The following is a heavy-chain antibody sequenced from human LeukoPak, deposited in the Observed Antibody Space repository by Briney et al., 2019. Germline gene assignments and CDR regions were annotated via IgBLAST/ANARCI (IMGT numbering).Heavy chain of an antibody. D-gene: IGHD6-13*01. CDR3: ARGEQQLSDLGHPFDY. CDR1: GFTFSSYW. Sequence: PGGSLRLSCAASGFTFSSYWMSWGRQAPGRGLEGVANIKQDGSEKYYVDSVKGRFTISRDNAKNSLYLQMNSLRDEDTAVYYCARGEQQLSDLGHPFDYWGQGTLFTVSS. V-gene: IGHV3-7*01. CDR2: IKQDGSEK. J-gene: IGHJ4*02.